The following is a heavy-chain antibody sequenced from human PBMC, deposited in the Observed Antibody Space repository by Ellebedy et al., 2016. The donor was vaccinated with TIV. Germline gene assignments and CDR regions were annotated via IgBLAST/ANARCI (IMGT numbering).Heavy chain of an antibody. J-gene: IGHJ4*02. V-gene: IGHV4-59*01. CDR2: IFYDGST. CDR3: ARGGASSKWLDN. D-gene: IGHD6-13*01. CDR1: GGSITSYY. Sequence: MPSETLSLTCTVSGGSITSYYWSWIRQPPGKGLEWIGYIFYDGSTNYNPSLRGRVTISVHTSKNQFSLNLSSVTAADTAVYYCARGGASSKWLDNWGQGALVTVSS.